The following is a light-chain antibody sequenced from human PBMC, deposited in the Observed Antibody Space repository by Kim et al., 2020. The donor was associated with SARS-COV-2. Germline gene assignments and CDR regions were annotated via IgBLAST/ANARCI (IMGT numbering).Light chain of an antibody. J-gene: IGLJ3*02. CDR3: QSYDSSNGV. V-gene: IGLV6-57*01. Sequence: GTTETISASRSRGSVAMNDGQWYPQRPGSPPTTVIYETNHCASAVPVRFSGSMDSSSSSGSLTSSGLKTEDEADYDCQSYDSSNGVFGGGTQLTVL. CDR1: RGSVAMND. CDR2: ETN.